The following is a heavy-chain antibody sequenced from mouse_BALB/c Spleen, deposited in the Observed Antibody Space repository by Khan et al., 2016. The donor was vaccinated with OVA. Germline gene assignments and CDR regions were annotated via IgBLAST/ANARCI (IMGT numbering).Heavy chain of an antibody. Sequence: QVQLQQPGAELVRPGASVKLSCKASGYTFTSYWINWVRQRPGQGPEWIGNIYPSDSYTNYNQKFKDKATLTVDKSSSTAYMQLSSPTSEDSAVCYGTRGDPGNFDYWGQGTTLTVSS. D-gene: IGHD2-13*01. J-gene: IGHJ2*01. CDR1: GYTFTSYW. V-gene: IGHV1-69*02. CDR2: IYPSDSYT. CDR3: TRGDPGNFDY.